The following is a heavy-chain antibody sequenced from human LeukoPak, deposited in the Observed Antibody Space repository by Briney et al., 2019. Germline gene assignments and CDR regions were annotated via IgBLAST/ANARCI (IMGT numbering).Heavy chain of an antibody. D-gene: IGHD3-16*01. V-gene: IGHV3-48*01. J-gene: IGHJ4*02. CDR1: GFTFSLYS. CDR2: ITIGSSTI. CDR3: ARDGGGDY. Sequence: GGSLRLSCAASGFTFSLYSMNWVRQAPGKGLEWVSYITIGSSTIYYADSVKGRFTISRDNAKNSLFLQMNSLRAEDTAVYYCARDGGGDYWGQGTLVTVSS.